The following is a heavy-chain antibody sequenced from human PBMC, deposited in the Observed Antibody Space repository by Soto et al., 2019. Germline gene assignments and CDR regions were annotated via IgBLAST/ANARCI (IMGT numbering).Heavy chain of an antibody. CDR1: GFTFSNAW. CDR3: TTGVGIVATRDYYGMDV. J-gene: IGHJ6*02. CDR2: IKSKTDGGTT. Sequence: GGSLRLSCVASGFTFSNAWMNWVRQAPGKGLEWVGRIKSKTDGGTTDYAAPVKGRFTISRDDSKNTLYLQMNSLKTEDTVVYYCTTGVGIVATRDYYGMDVWGQGTTVTVSS. D-gene: IGHD5-12*01. V-gene: IGHV3-15*07.